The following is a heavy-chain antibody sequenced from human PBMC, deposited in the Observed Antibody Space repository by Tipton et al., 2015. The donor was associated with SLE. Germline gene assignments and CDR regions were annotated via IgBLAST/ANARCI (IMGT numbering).Heavy chain of an antibody. CDR2: ISGPVNRA. CDR1: GFTFSSHG. CDR3: AKDRGVRLVYHIPSSDF. D-gene: IGHD2-8*01. Sequence: SLRLSCVASGFTFSSHGMSWVRQAPGKGLEWVSGISGPVNRADYADSMKGRFTISRDNSKNTLYLEMTSLRVEDTAVYFCAKDRGVRLVYHIPSSDFWGQGTLVTVSS. V-gene: IGHV3-23*01. J-gene: IGHJ4*02.